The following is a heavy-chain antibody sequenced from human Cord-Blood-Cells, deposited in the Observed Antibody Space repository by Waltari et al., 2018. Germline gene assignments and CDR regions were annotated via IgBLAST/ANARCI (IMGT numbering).Heavy chain of an antibody. J-gene: IGHJ6*02. V-gene: IGHV1-69*06. CDR1: GGTFSSYA. CDR3: ARAEGWLQPYYYYYYGMDV. CDR2: IIPIFGTA. Sequence: QVQLVQSGAEVKKPGSSVKVSCKASGGTFSSYAISWVRQAPGQGLEWMGGIIPIFGTANYAQKFQGRVTITADKSTSTAYMELSSLRSEDTAVYYCARAEGWLQPYYYYYYGMDVWGQGTTVTVSS. D-gene: IGHD5-12*01.